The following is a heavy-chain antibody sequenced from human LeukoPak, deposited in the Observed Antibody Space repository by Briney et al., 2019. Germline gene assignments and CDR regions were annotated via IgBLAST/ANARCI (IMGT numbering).Heavy chain of an antibody. V-gene: IGHV1-8*01. J-gene: IGHJ4*02. Sequence: ASVKVSCKASGYTFTSYDINWVRQATGQGLELMGWMNPNTGNTGYGKKFQGRVTMTRNTPISTAYMELSGLRSEDTAVHYCARGRPLYGADSSGYDYNAYWGQGTLVTVSS. CDR3: ARGRPLYGADSSGYDYNAY. CDR1: GYTFTSYD. CDR2: MNPNTGNT. D-gene: IGHD3-22*01.